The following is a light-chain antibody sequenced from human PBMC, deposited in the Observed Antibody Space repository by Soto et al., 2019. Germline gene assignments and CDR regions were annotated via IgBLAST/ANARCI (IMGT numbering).Light chain of an antibody. Sequence: DIQMTQSPSSLSASLGDRTTNSCQASQSISSYLNWYQQKQGKXPKXXIFAASSLQSGVPSRFSGSGSGTDLTITISRLQPEDFETYYCHQSFSIPLTFGGGTKVDIK. V-gene: IGKV1-39*01. CDR1: QSISSY. J-gene: IGKJ4*01. CDR3: HQSFSIPLT. CDR2: AAS.